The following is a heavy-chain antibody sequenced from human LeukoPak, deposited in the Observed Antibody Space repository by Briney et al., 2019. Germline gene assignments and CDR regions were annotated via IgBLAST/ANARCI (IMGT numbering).Heavy chain of an antibody. V-gene: IGHV4-4*02. CDR3: ARQYSSGWYRTFDI. D-gene: IGHD6-19*01. CDR2: IYHSENT. Sequence: SETLSLTCVVSGGSISSSNWWSWVRQPPGKGLQWIGEIYHSENTNYNPSLKCRVTISVDKSKNQFSLKLSSVTAADTAVYYCARQYSSGWYRTFDIWGQGTMVTVSS. J-gene: IGHJ3*02. CDR1: GGSISSSNW.